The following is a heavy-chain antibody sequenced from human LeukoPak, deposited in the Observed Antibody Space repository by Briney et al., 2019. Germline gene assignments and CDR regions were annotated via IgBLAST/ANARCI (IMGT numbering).Heavy chain of an antibody. Sequence: ASVKVSCKVSGYTLTELSMHWVRQAPGKGLEWMGGFDPEDGETIYAQKFQGRVTITADESTSTAYMELSSLRSEDTAVYYCAVVVAAGGYDYWGQGTLVTVSS. CDR1: GYTLTELS. CDR2: FDPEDGET. V-gene: IGHV1-24*01. D-gene: IGHD2-15*01. J-gene: IGHJ4*02. CDR3: AVVVAAGGYDY.